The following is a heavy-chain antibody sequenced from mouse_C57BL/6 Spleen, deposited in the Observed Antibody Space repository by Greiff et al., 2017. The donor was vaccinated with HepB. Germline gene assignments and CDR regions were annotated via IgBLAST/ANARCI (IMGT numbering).Heavy chain of an antibody. D-gene: IGHD2-4*01. V-gene: IGHV1-64*01. Sequence: VQLQESGAELVKPGASVKLSCKASGYTFTSYWMHWVKQRPGQGLEWIGMIHPNSGSTNYNEKFKSKATLTVDKSSSTAYMQLSSLTSEDSAVYYCARFYYDYDGGFDYWGQGTTLTVSS. CDR2: IHPNSGST. CDR1: GYTFTSYW. J-gene: IGHJ2*01. CDR3: ARFYYDYDGGFDY.